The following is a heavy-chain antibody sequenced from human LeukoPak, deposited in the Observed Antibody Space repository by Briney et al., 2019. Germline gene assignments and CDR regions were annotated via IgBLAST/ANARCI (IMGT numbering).Heavy chain of an antibody. J-gene: IGHJ3*02. CDR2: ISYDGSNK. D-gene: IGHD6-19*01. V-gene: IGHV3-30*03. Sequence: PGGSLRLSCAASGFTFSSYWMSWVRQAPGKGLEWVAVISYDGSNKYYVDSVKGRFTISRDNSINTLYLQMYSLRAGDTAVYYCARQRMYSSGWLDGFDIWGQGTMVTVSS. CDR3: ARQRMYSSGWLDGFDI. CDR1: GFTFSSYW.